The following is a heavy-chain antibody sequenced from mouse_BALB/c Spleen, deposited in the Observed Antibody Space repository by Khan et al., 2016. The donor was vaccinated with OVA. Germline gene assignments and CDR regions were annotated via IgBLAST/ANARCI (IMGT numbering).Heavy chain of an antibody. J-gene: IGHJ1*01. CDR3: ERPSHSYDRYFDV. D-gene: IGHD2-12*01. CDR2: INTYTGEP. CDR1: GYTFTNYG. Sequence: QIQLVQSGPELKKPGETVKISCKASGYTFTNYGMNWVKQAPGKGLKWMGWINTYTGEPTYADDFKGRFAFSLETSASTAYLQISNLKNEDMATFFCERPSHSYDRYFDVWGAGTTVTFSS. V-gene: IGHV9-1*02.